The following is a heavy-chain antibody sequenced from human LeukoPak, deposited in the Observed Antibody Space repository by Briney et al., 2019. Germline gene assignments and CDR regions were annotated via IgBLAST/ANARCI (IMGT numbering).Heavy chain of an antibody. D-gene: IGHD1-26*01. CDR3: AREKGSRGPFDY. J-gene: IGHJ4*02. V-gene: IGHV3-66*01. CDR1: GFTVSSNY. CDR2: IYSGGST. Sequence: GGSLRLSCAASGFTVSSNYMTWVRQAPGKGLEWVSVIYSGGSTYYADSVKGRFTISRDNSKNTLYLQMNSLRAEDTGVYYCAREKGSRGPFDYWGQGTLVTLSS.